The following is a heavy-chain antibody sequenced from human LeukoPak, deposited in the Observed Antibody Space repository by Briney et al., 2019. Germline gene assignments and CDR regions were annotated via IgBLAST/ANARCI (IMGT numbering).Heavy chain of an antibody. Sequence: GGSLRLSCVVSGFTFSGYSMNWVRQAPGKGLEWVSYISSGSSIIYYADSVKGRFTISRDNAKNSLSLQMNSLRDEDTAPYYCARGSRLFEDWGQGTLVTVSS. CDR1: GFTFSGYS. CDR2: ISSGSSII. J-gene: IGHJ4*02. CDR3: ARGSRLFED. V-gene: IGHV3-48*02. D-gene: IGHD3-22*01.